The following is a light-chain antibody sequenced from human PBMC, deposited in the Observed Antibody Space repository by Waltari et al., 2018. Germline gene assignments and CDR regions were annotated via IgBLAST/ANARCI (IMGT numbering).Light chain of an antibody. CDR1: QSISNW. J-gene: IGKJ1*01. CDR3: QQYNYYWT. Sequence: DIQMTQSPSTLSASVGDRVTITCRASQSISNWLVWYQQKPGKAPKLLIYKASTLETGVQSRFSGSGSGTEFTLTISNLQPXXXATYYCQQYNYYWTFGQGTKVEI. CDR2: KAS. V-gene: IGKV1-5*03.